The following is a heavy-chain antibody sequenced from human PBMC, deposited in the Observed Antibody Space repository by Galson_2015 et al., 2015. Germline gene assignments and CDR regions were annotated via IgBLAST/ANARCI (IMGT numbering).Heavy chain of an antibody. V-gene: IGHV1-58*01. Sequence: QSGAEVKKPGESLKISCKASGFTFTSSAVQWVRQARGQRLEWIGWIVVGSGNTNYAQKFQERVTITRDMSTSTAYMELSSLRSEDTAVYYCAAGWVLITMVRGVIANMDVWGKGTTVTVSS. CDR3: AAGWVLITMVRGVIANMDV. CDR1: GFTFTSSA. CDR2: IVVGSGNT. J-gene: IGHJ6*03. D-gene: IGHD3-10*01.